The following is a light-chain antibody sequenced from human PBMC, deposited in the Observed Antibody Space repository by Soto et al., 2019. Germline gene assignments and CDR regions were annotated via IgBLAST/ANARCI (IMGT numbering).Light chain of an antibody. CDR2: LGS. CDR3: LQSLQTWT. V-gene: IGKV2-28*01. Sequence: DIVMTQSPLSLTATPGEPASISCRSSQSLLHSDGYNSLEWYMQKPGQSPQLLIYLGSNRASGVHERFSGSGSGTDFTLQISRVEAEYVGVYYCLQSLQTWTFGQGTNVEI. J-gene: IGKJ1*01. CDR1: QSLLHSDGYNS.